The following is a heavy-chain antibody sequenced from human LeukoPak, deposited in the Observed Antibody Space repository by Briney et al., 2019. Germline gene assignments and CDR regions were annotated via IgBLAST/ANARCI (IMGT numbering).Heavy chain of an antibody. V-gene: IGHV1-2*02. CDR1: GYTFTGYY. J-gene: IGHJ4*02. Sequence: ASVKVSCKASGYTFTGYYMHWVRQAPGQGLEWMGWINPNSGGTNYAQKFQGRVTMTRDTSISTAYMELSRLRSDDTAVYYCARGPGGQLLSVPFDYWGQGTLVTVSS. CDR3: ARGPGGQLLSVPFDY. CDR2: INPNSGGT. D-gene: IGHD2-2*01.